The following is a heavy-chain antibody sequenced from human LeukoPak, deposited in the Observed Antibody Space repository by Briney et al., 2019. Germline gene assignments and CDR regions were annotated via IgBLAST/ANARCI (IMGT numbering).Heavy chain of an antibody. CDR1: GFTLSGHR. CDR2: INQGGSDK. D-gene: IGHD1-14*01. Sequence: PGGSLRLSCAASGFTLSGHRMSWVRQAPGKGLEWVANINQGGSDKYYVDSVKGRFTISRDNANNLLYLQMNSLRGEDTAVYYCTRDRSRAEDDWGQGTLVTVSS. CDR3: TRDRSRAEDD. V-gene: IGHV3-7*01. J-gene: IGHJ4*02.